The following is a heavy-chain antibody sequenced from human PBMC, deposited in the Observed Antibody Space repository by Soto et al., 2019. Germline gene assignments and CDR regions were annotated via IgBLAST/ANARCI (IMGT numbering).Heavy chain of an antibody. V-gene: IGHV4-34*01. CDR1: GGSFSGYY. D-gene: IGHD2-15*01. CDR2: INHSGST. J-gene: IGHJ4*02. Sequence: QVQLQQWGAGLLKPSETLSLTCAVYGGSFSGYYWSWIRQPPGKGLEWIGEINHSGSTNYNPSLTSLATISVDTSKTQVSRKLSSVTAADPAVYYWARAAPIYCSGGSCAAGRDYWGQGTLVTVSS. CDR3: ARAAPIYCSGGSCAAGRDY.